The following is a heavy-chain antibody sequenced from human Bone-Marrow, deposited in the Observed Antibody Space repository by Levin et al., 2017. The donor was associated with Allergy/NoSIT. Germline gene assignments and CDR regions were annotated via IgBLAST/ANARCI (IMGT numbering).Heavy chain of an antibody. CDR1: GGAFIDYN. V-gene: IGHV4-34*01. CDR2: INQSGST. Sequence: PSETLSLTCAVYGGAFIDYNWSWVRQSPGKGLEWIGEINQSGSTNYNPSLESRVTMSVDTLRKRFSLSLSSLTAADTAVYYCARAFYWAYIGVWGKGTPVTVS. CDR3: ARAFYWAYIGV. D-gene: IGHD2-15*01. J-gene: IGHJ6*03.